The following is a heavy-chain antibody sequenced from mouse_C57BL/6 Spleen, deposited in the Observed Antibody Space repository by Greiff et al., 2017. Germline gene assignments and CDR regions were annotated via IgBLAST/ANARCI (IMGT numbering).Heavy chain of an antibody. V-gene: IGHV1-69*01. CDR2: IDPSDSYT. CDR3: AITTVDFDY. D-gene: IGHD1-1*01. J-gene: IGHJ2*01. Sequence: QVQLQQPGAELVMPGASVKLSCKASGYTFTSYWMHWVKQRPGQGLEWIGEIDPSDSYTNYNQKFKGKSTLTVDKSSSTAYMQLSSLTSEDSAVYYCAITTVDFDYWGQGTTLTVSS. CDR1: GYTFTSYW.